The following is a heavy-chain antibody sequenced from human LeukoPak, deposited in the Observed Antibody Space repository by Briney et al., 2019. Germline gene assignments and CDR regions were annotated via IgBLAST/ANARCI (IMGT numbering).Heavy chain of an antibody. Sequence: GGSLRLSCAASGYTFSSTHMSWVRQAPGKGLEWVSVIYSGGSTYYADSVRGRFTISRDNSKNTVYLQMNSLRAEDAAVYYCASPAVWGELSLRYWGQGTLVTVSS. D-gene: IGHD3-16*02. CDR1: GYTFSSTH. V-gene: IGHV3-53*01. J-gene: IGHJ4*02. CDR2: IYSGGST. CDR3: ASPAVWGELSLRY.